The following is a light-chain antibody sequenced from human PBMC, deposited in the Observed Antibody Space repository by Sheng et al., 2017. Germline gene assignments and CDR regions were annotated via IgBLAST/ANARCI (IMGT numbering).Light chain of an antibody. CDR1: QSVSSN. V-gene: IGKV3-15*01. Sequence: EILMTQSPATLSLSPGETATLSCRASQSVSSNLAWYQQKPGQAPRLLIYGASTRATGIPARFSGSGSGTEFTLTISSLQSEDFAVYYCQQYNNWPPWTFGQGTKVEIK. CDR3: QQYNNWPPWT. J-gene: IGKJ1*01. CDR2: GAS.